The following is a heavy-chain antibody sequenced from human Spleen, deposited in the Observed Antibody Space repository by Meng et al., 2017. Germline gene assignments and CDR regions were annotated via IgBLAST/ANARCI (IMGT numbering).Heavy chain of an antibody. CDR3: TGHIDY. J-gene: IGHJ4*02. CDR1: GFTFSSYW. Sequence: GESLKISCAASGFTFSSYWMHWVRQAPGKGLEWVGRIKSKPDGETTDYAAPVKGRFTISRDDSKNTVYLQMNSLKTEDTAVYYCTGHIDYWGQGTLVTVSS. V-gene: IGHV3-15*01. CDR2: IKSKPDGETT.